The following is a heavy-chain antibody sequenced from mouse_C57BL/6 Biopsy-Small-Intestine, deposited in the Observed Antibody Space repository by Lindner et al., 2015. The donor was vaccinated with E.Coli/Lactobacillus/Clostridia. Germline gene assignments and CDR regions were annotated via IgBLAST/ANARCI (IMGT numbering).Heavy chain of an antibody. V-gene: IGHV1-15*01. CDR1: GYTFTDYE. J-gene: IGHJ2*01. D-gene: IGHD1-1*01. CDR2: IDPETGGT. Sequence: VQLQESGAELVRPGASVTLSCKASGYTFTDYEMHWVKQTPVHGLEWIGAIDPETGGTAYNQKFKGKAILTADKSSSTAYMELRSLTSEDSAVYYCTSPYYYGKNYFDYWGQGTTLTVSS. CDR3: TSPYYYGKNYFDY.